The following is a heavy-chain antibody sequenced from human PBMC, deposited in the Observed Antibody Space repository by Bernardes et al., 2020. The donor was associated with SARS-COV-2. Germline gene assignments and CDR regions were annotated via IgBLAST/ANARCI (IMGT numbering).Heavy chain of an antibody. V-gene: IGHV3-13*01. D-gene: IGHD3-9*01. Sequence: GGSLRLSCAASGFTFSSYDMHWVRQATGKGLEWVSAIGTAGDTYYPGSVKGRFTISRENAKNSLYLQMNSLRAGDTAVYYCARGDILTGYNKGPYYYGMDVWGQGTTVTVSS. J-gene: IGHJ6*02. CDR2: IGTAGDT. CDR3: ARGDILTGYNKGPYYYGMDV. CDR1: GFTFSSYD.